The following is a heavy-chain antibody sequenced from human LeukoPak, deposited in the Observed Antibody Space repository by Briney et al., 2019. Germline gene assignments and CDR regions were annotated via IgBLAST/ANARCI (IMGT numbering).Heavy chain of an antibody. CDR3: ARDSRSSAWGDFDY. Sequence: ASVKVSCKASGYTFTSYGISCVRQAPGQGLEWMGWISAYNGNTNYAQKLQGRVTMTTDTSTSTAYMELRSVRSDDTAVYYCARDSRSSAWGDFDYWGQGTLVTVSS. V-gene: IGHV1-18*01. CDR1: GYTFTSYG. D-gene: IGHD6-19*01. CDR2: ISAYNGNT. J-gene: IGHJ4*02.